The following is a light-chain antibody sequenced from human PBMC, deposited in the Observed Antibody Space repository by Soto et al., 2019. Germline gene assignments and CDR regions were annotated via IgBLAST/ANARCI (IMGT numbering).Light chain of an antibody. CDR2: DAS. Sequence: EIVLPQSAGTLSLSPGERATLSCRASQTVIGSYLAWFQQKPGQAPSLLLYDASTRAAGVPDRFSGSGSGTDFSLTLNRLEPEDFAVYYCQHYGSSPWTFGQGTKVEI. J-gene: IGKJ1*01. V-gene: IGKV3-20*01. CDR3: QHYGSSPWT. CDR1: QTVIGSY.